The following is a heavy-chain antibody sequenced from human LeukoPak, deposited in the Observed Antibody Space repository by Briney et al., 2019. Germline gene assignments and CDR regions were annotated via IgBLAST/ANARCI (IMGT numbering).Heavy chain of an antibody. CDR3: ARDCSGGSRSKTPGYYYYYGMDV. D-gene: IGHD2-15*01. J-gene: IGHJ6*02. Sequence: ASVKVSCKASGYTFTSYDINWVRQATGQGLEWMGWMNPNSGNTGYAQKFQGRVTMTRNTSISTAYMELSSLRSEDTAVYYCARDCSGGSRSKTPGYYYYYGMDVWGQGTTVTVSS. CDR1: GYTFTSYD. V-gene: IGHV1-8*01. CDR2: MNPNSGNT.